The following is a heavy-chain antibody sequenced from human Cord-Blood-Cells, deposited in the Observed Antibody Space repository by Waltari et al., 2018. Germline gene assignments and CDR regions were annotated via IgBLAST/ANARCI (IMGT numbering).Heavy chain of an antibody. Sequence: EVQLVESGGGLVQPGGSLRLSCAASGFTFSSYWMHWVRQAPGKGLVWVSRINSDGGSTSHADSVKGRFPNSRNNAKNTPYLQMNSLRAEDTAVYYCARGLYYFYYWGQGTLVTVSS. V-gene: IGHV3-74*01. J-gene: IGHJ4*02. CDR2: INSDGGST. CDR1: GFTFSSYW. CDR3: ARGLYYFYY.